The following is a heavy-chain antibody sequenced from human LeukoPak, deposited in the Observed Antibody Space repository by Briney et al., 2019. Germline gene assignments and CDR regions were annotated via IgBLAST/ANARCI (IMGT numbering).Heavy chain of an antibody. D-gene: IGHD3-9*01. J-gene: IGHJ4*02. CDR2: VSASGTT. Sequence: AETLSLTCTVSGGSISTYYWSWIRQPAEKGLEWIGRVSASGTTQYTPSLTSRVTMSVDTSSNQFSLKMSSVTAADTGVYYCARGSYYDTLTGYYRGSFDSWGQGTLVTVSS. V-gene: IGHV4-4*07. CDR1: GGSISTYY. CDR3: ARGSYYDTLTGYYRGSFDS.